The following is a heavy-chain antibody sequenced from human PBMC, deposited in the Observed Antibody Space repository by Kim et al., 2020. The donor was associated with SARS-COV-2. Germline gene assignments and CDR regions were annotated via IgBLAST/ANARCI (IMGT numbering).Heavy chain of an antibody. V-gene: IGHV3-15*01. CDR2: LRSRVDGGTA. J-gene: IGHJ4*02. D-gene: IGHD2-15*01. CDR1: GFTFTRVW. CDR3: TTDYERIGGLCDGDICYPPSI. Sequence: GGSLRLSCAASGFTFTRVWLSWVRQAPGKGLEWVGRLRSRVDGGTADYAAPVKGRFTISRDYSKDTLYLQMNGLTTEDTAVYYCTTDYERIGGLCDGDICYPPSIWGQRTLVTLSS.